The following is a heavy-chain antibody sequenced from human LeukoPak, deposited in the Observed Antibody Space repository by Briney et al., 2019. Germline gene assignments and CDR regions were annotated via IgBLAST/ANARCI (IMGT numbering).Heavy chain of an antibody. CDR2: ISYDGSNK. CDR1: GFTFSRYG. D-gene: IGHD3-9*01. Sequence: GGSLRLSCAASGFTFSRYGMHWVRQAPGKGLEWVAVISYDGSNKYYADSVKGRFTISRDNSKNTLYLQMNSLRAEDTAVYYCARSPYYDILTYYFDYWGQGTLVTVSS. CDR3: ARSPYYDILTYYFDY. V-gene: IGHV3-33*05. J-gene: IGHJ4*01.